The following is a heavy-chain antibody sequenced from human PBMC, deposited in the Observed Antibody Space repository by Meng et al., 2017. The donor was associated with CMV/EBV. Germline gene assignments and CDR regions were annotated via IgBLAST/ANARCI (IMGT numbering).Heavy chain of an antibody. Sequence: GASLRLSCGGSGFTFSNSALNWVRQAPGEGLEWVSTIDYSGADTYYAKSVRGRFTISRDNFRNTVYLQLNSLRAEDTAVYYCAKESVAGHFAYWGQGTLVTVSS. J-gene: IGHJ4*02. CDR3: AKESVAGHFAY. CDR2: IDYSGADT. V-gene: IGHV3-23*01. D-gene: IGHD6-19*01. CDR1: GFTFSNSA.